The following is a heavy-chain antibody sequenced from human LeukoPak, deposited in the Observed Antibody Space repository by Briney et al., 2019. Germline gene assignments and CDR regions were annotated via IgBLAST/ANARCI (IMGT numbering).Heavy chain of an antibody. D-gene: IGHD6-13*01. CDR1: GGSISSYY. CDR3: AREAAMQYFFDY. Sequence: SETLSLICTVSGGSISSYYWSWIRQPPGKGLEWIGFSYFSGNANYNPTLKGRVTMSVDSSKNQFSLDVSSVTAADTAVYYCAREAAMQYFFDYWGQGILVTVSS. CDR2: SYFSGNA. V-gene: IGHV4-59*01. J-gene: IGHJ4*02.